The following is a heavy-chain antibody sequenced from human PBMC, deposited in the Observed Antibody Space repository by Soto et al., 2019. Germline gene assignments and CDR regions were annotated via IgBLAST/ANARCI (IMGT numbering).Heavy chain of an antibody. J-gene: IGHJ4*02. CDR2: ISGSGGST. D-gene: IGHD6-25*01. CDR1: GFIFSSYA. Sequence: GGSLRLSCAASGFIFSSYAMSWVRQAPGKGLEWVSVISGSGGSTYYADSLKGRFTISRDNSKNTLYRQMNSLRAEDTAVYYCAKDVTGAAANYFDYWGQGTLVTVSS. V-gene: IGHV3-23*01. CDR3: AKDVTGAAANYFDY.